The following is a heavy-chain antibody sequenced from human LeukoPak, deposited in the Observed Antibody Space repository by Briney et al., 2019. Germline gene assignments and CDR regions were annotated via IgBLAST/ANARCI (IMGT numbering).Heavy chain of an antibody. Sequence: PSETLSLTCAVYGGSFSGYYWSWIRQSPGKGLEWIGEINHSGSTNYNPSLKSRVTISVDTSKNQFSLKLSSVTAADTAVYYCAFPSAYSGSYYAFDYWGQGTLVTVSS. D-gene: IGHD1-26*01. V-gene: IGHV4-34*01. J-gene: IGHJ4*02. CDR2: INHSGST. CDR3: AFPSAYSGSYYAFDY. CDR1: GGSFSGYY.